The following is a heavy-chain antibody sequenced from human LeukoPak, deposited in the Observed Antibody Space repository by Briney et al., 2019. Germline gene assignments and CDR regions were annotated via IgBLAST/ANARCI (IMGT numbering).Heavy chain of an antibody. CDR2: IYSGGST. CDR3: ARDLRNVYYYYYMDV. CDR1: GFTVSRNY. D-gene: IGHD1-1*01. V-gene: IGHV3-66*02. Sequence: GGSLRLSRAASGFTVSRNYMSWVRQAPGKGLEWVSVIYSGGSTYYADSVKGRFTISRDNSKNTLYLQMNSLRAEDTAVYYCARDLRNVYYYYYMDVWGKGTTVTVSS. J-gene: IGHJ6*03.